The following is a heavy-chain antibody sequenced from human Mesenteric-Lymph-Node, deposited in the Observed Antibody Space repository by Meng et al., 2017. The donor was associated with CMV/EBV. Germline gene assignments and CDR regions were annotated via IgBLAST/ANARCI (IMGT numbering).Heavy chain of an antibody. CDR3: VTGWSFDY. D-gene: IGHD1-14*01. Sequence: GESLKISCAASGLSVGSYWMHWVRQTPGKGLVWVSLINTNGPTTRYADSVKGRFTISRDNAKNTLYLQMDSLRAEDTAVYYCVTGWSFDYWGPGTLVTVSS. J-gene: IGHJ4*02. CDR1: GLSVGSYW. V-gene: IGHV3-74*01. CDR2: INTNGPTT.